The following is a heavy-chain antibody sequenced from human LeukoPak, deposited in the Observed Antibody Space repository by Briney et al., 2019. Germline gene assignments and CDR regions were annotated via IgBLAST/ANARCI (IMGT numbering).Heavy chain of an antibody. CDR3: ARDLRGSETSVDF. Sequence: GGSLRLSCAASGFTFSRYWMSWVRQTPGKGLEWVANIKQDGSEKYYVDSVMGRFTISRDNTENSLHLQMSSLTADDTAVYYCARDLRGSETSVDFWGQGTLVTVSS. V-gene: IGHV3-7*03. CDR1: GFTFSRYW. D-gene: IGHD3-16*01. CDR2: IKQDGSEK. J-gene: IGHJ4*02.